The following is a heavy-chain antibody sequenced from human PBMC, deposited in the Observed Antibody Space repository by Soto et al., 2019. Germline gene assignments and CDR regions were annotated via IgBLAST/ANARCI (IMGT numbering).Heavy chain of an antibody. V-gene: IGHV3-23*01. J-gene: IGHJ4*02. CDR3: AKDPHYYGSGSGTFDY. D-gene: IGHD3-10*01. Sequence: EVQLLESGGGLVQPGGSLRLSCAASGFTFSSYAMSWVRQAPGKGLEWVSAISGSGGSTYYADSVKGRFTISRDNSKNSLYMQMNSLRAEDTAVYYCAKDPHYYGSGSGTFDYWGQGTLVTVSS. CDR1: GFTFSSYA. CDR2: ISGSGGST.